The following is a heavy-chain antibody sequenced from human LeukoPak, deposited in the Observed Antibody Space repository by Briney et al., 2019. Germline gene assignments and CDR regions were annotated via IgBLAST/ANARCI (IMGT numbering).Heavy chain of an antibody. CDR1: GFTFSSYS. J-gene: IGHJ4*02. V-gene: IGHV3-48*04. CDR3: ARSGSYYTLDY. D-gene: IGHD1-26*01. Sequence: GGSLRLSCAASGFTFSSYSMNWVRQAPGKGLEWVSYISSSSSTIYYADSVKGRFTISRDNAKNSLYLQMSSLRAEDTAVYYCARSGSYYTLDYWGQGTLVTVSS. CDR2: ISSSSSTI.